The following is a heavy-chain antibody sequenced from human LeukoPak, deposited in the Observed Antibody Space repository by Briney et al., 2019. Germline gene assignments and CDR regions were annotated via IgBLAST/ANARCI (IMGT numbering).Heavy chain of an antibody. CDR3: ARRATMVRGVMEGQVSSYYFDY. Sequence: SETLSLTCAVYGGSFSGYYWSWIRQPPGKGLEWIGEINHSGSTNYNPSLKSRVTISVDTSKNQFSLKLSSVTAADTAVYYCARRATMVRGVMEGQVSSYYFDYWGQGTLVTVSS. J-gene: IGHJ4*02. V-gene: IGHV4-34*01. D-gene: IGHD3-10*01. CDR1: GGSFSGYY. CDR2: INHSGST.